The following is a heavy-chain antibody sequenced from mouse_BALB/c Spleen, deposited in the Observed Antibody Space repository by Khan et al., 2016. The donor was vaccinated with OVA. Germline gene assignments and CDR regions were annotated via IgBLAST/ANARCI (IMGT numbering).Heavy chain of an antibody. CDR3: ERGARYCVYFEY. CDR2: IYPGSDNA. D-gene: IGHD2-12*01. V-gene: IGHV1-77*01. CDR1: GYTFTYYV. J-gene: IGHJ2*01. Sequence: QVQLKQSGPELVKPGASVKMSCKASGYTFTYYVITWVKQRTGQGLEWIGEIYPGSDNAYYNERFKGKATLTADKSSNPTHMQLSSLTSEDSAVFFCERGARYCVYFEYWGQGTMLTVSS.